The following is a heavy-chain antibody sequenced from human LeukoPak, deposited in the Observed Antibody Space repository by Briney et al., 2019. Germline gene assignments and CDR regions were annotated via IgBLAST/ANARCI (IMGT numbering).Heavy chain of an antibody. V-gene: IGHV3-23*01. D-gene: IGHD1-26*01. J-gene: IGHJ4*02. CDR3: AKDQWELLGGLGY. CDR1: GFTFSSYA. Sequence: GGSLRLSCAASGFTFSSYAMSWVRQAPGKGLEWVSAISGSGGSTYYADSVKGRFTISRDNSKNTLYLQMNSLRAEDTAVYYRAKDQWELLGGLGYWGQGTLVTVSS. CDR2: ISGSGGST.